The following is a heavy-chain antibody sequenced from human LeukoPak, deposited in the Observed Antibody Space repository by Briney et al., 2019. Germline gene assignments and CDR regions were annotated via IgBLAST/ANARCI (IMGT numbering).Heavy chain of an antibody. CDR2: IKQDGSEK. CDR3: ARNNGMDV. CDR1: GFTFSSYW. V-gene: IGHV3-7*01. Sequence: PGGSRRLPCAASGFTFSSYWMSWVRQAPGKGLEWVANIKQDGSEKYYVDSVKGRFTISRDNAKNSLYLQMNSLRTEDTAMYYCARNNGMDVWGQGTTVIVSS. J-gene: IGHJ6*02.